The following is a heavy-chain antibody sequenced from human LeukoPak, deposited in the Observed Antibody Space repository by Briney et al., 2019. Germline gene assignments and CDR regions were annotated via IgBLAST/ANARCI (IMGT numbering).Heavy chain of an antibody. CDR2: IYYSGST. CDR3: ARGGYSGSAHY. V-gene: IGHV4-59*01. CDR1: GGSISSYY. J-gene: IGHJ4*02. D-gene: IGHD5-12*01. Sequence: SETLSLTCTVSGGSISSYYWSWIRQPPGKGLEWIGYIYYSGSTNYNPSLKSRVTISVDTSKNQFSLKLSSVTAADTAMYYCARGGYSGSAHYWGQGTLVTVSS.